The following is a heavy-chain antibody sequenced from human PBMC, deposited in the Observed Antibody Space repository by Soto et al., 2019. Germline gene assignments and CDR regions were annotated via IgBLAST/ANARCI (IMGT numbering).Heavy chain of an antibody. CDR1: GFTFSSYG. Sequence: GGSLRLSCAASGFTFSSYGMHWVRQAPGKGLEWVAVIWYDGSNKYYADSVKGRFTISRDNSKNTLYLQMNSLRAEDTAVYYCAREPKEYSSSWHYYFDYWGQGTLVTVSS. J-gene: IGHJ4*02. CDR3: AREPKEYSSSWHYYFDY. V-gene: IGHV3-33*01. D-gene: IGHD6-13*01. CDR2: IWYDGSNK.